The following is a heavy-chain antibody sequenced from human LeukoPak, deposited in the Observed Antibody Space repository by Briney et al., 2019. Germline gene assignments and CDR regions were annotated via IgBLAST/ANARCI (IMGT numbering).Heavy chain of an antibody. CDR3: ARVPLEATMVRGVIPNWFDP. D-gene: IGHD3-10*01. CDR1: GYTFTSYG. J-gene: IGHJ5*02. CDR2: ISAYNGNT. Sequence: ASVKLSCKASGYTFTSYGISWVRQAPGQGLEWMGWISAYNGNTNYAQKLQGRVTMTTDTSTSTAYMELRSLRSDDTAVYYCARVPLEATMVRGVIPNWFDPWGQGTLVTVSS. V-gene: IGHV1-18*04.